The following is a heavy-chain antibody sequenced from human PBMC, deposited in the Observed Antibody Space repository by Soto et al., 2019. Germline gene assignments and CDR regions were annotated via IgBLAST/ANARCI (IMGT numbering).Heavy chain of an antibody. D-gene: IGHD3-22*01. CDR3: AREGAYYYDSSGYRNWFDP. Sequence: SSETLSLTCIFSGDSSSTSTYSWSWIRQPPGKALEWVGFIYRSGVTSYNPSLKSRVSISLDTSNNQCSLKLGSVTAADTAVYYCAREGAYYYDSSGYRNWFDPWGQGTLVTVSS. J-gene: IGHJ5*02. CDR1: GDSSSTSTYS. V-gene: IGHV4-30-2*01. CDR2: IYRSGVT.